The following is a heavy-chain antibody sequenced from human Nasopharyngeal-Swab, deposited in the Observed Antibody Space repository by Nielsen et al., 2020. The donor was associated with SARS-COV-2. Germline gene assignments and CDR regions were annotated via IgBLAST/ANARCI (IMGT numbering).Heavy chain of an antibody. Sequence: VRQAPGKGLEWVSVISGSGGSTYYADSVKGRFTISRDNSKNTLYLQMNSLRAEDTAVYYCARYDDYYDSSGYAYWGQGTLVPSPQ. J-gene: IGHJ4*02. CDR2: ISGSGGST. V-gene: IGHV3-23*01. D-gene: IGHD3-22*01. CDR3: ARYDDYYDSSGYAY.